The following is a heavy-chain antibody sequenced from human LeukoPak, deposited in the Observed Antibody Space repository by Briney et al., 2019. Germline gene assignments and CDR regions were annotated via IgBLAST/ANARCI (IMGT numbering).Heavy chain of an antibody. CDR1: GGSISSSSYY. J-gene: IGHJ4*02. V-gene: IGHV4-39*07. CDR3: ARTSGFSTVVTYFDY. D-gene: IGHD4-23*01. CDR2: IYYSGST. Sequence: SETLSLTCTVSGGSISSSSYYWGWIRQPPGMGLEWIGSIYYSGSTYYNPSLKSRVTISVDTSKNQFSLKLSSVTAADTAVYYCARTSGFSTVVTYFDYWGQGTLVTVSS.